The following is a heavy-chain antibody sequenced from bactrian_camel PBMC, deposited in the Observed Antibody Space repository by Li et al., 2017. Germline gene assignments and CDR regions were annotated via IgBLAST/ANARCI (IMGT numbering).Heavy chain of an antibody. Sequence: VQLVESGGSTVQAGGSLRLSCAASVSVYVRSNYMGWFRQAPGKERKGVATIGRFGSTVYADSVKGRFTVSRDNAKNTVSLQMNSLESDDTALYYCAARKWPGCGLNTPAYDYWGQGTQVTVS. D-gene: IGHD1*01. CDR2: IGRFGST. J-gene: IGHJ4*01. V-gene: IGHV3S53*01. CDR1: VSVYVRSNY. CDR3: AARKWPGCGLNTPAYDY.